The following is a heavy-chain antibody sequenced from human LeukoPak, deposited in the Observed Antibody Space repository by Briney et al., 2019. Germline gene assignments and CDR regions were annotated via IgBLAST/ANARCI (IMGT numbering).Heavy chain of an antibody. CDR2: ISHSGST. J-gene: IGHJ4*02. Sequence: PSETLSLTCTVSGYSISSGYYWGWIRQPPGKGLEWIGSISHSGSTYYKPSLKSRVTISVDTSKNQFSLKLSSVTAADTAVYYCAREMATSYYFDYWGQGTLVTVSS. CDR3: AREMATSYYFDY. CDR1: GYSISSGYY. D-gene: IGHD5-24*01. V-gene: IGHV4-38-2*02.